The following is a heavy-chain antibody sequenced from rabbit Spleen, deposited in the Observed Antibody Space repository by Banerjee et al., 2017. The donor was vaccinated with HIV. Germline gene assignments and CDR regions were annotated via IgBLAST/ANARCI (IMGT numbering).Heavy chain of an antibody. CDR3: ARGILAGSASWLGYLDL. Sequence: QSLEESGGDLVKPGASLTLTCTASGVSFSSSYYMCWVRQAPGKGLECIACIYADRSGSTYYANWAKGRFTISKTSSTTVTLQMTSLTGADTATYFCARGILAGSASWLGYLDLWGQGTLVTVS. CDR1: GVSFSSSYY. V-gene: IGHV1S40*01. CDR2: IYADRSGST. J-gene: IGHJ4*01. D-gene: IGHD6-1*01.